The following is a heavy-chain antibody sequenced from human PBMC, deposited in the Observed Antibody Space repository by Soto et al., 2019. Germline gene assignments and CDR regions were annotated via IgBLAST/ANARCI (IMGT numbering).Heavy chain of an antibody. CDR3: ARVYSGSYSDS. Sequence: SETLSLTCAVSGASIRSNNRWSWVRQPPGKGLEWIGEIFHSGSTNYNPSLKTRLTISVDMSKNRFSLTLSSVTAADTAVYYCARVYSGSYSDSWGRGTLVTVSS. J-gene: IGHJ4*02. V-gene: IGHV4-4*02. CDR2: IFHSGST. D-gene: IGHD1-26*01. CDR1: GASIRSNNR.